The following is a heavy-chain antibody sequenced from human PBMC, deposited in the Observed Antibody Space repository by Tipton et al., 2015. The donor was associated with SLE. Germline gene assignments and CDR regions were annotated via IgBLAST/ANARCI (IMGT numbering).Heavy chain of an antibody. CDR3: ARDIYYGLDV. Sequence: TLSLTCTVSGDSISRYYWSWIRQPPGKGLEWIGCIYYSGRTSYNPSLESRVTISVDSSKNQFSLKLSSVTSADTAVYYCARDIYYGLDVWCQGTTVTVSS. V-gene: IGHV4-59*01. CDR2: IYYSGRT. J-gene: IGHJ6*02. CDR1: GDSISRYY.